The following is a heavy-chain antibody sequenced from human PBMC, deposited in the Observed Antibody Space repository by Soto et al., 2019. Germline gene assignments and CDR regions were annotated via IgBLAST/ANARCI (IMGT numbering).Heavy chain of an antibody. J-gene: IGHJ6*02. D-gene: IGHD3-3*02. CDR1: GFTFSSYA. CDR2: ISGSGGST. Sequence: PGGSVRLSXAASGFTFSSYAMSWVRQAPGKGLEWVSAISGSGGSTYYADSVKGRFTISRDNSKNTLYLQMNSLRAEDTAVYYCANTQFWSGYYGETYYYGMDVWGQGTTVTVSS. CDR3: ANTQFWSGYYGETYYYGMDV. V-gene: IGHV3-23*01.